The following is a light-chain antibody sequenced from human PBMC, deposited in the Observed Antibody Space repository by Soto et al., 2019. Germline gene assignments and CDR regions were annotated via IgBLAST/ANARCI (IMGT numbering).Light chain of an antibody. Sequence: QPVLTQSPSASASLGASVKLTCTLSSGHSSYAIAWHQQQPEKGPRYLMNLNSGGSHSKGDGNPDRFSGSSSGAERYLTISSLQSEDEADYYCQTWGTGIQVFGGGTKLTVL. J-gene: IGLJ2*01. CDR2: LNSGGSH. V-gene: IGLV4-69*01. CDR1: SGHSSYA. CDR3: QTWGTGIQV.